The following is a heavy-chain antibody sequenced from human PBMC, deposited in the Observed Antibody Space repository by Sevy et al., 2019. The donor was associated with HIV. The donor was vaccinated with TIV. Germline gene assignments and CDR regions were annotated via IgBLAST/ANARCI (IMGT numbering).Heavy chain of an antibody. D-gene: IGHD3-22*01. CDR1: GGSISSGGYY. V-gene: IGHV4-31*03. CDR2: IYYSGST. Sequence: SETLSLTCTVSGGSISSGGYYWSWIRQHPGKGLEWIGYIYYSGSTYYNPSLKSRVTISVDTSKNQFSLMLSSVTAADTAVYYCARGKQGPYYYDSSGPQAFDYWGQGTLVTVSS. CDR3: ARGKQGPYYYDSSGPQAFDY. J-gene: IGHJ4*02.